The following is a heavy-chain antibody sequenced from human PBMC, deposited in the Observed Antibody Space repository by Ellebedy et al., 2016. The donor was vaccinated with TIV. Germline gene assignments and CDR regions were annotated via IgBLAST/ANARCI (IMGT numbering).Heavy chain of an antibody. Sequence: AASVKVSCNASGVTFTAYALHWVRQAPRQSLEWMGWINPGTGNTAFSQKFQGRVTITSDTSATTAYLELSSLMYEDTAVYYCARVGGGYPYDHWGQGTLVTVSS. CDR1: GVTFTAYA. J-gene: IGHJ4*02. V-gene: IGHV1-3*01. CDR3: ARVGGGYPYDH. D-gene: IGHD5-12*01. CDR2: INPGTGNT.